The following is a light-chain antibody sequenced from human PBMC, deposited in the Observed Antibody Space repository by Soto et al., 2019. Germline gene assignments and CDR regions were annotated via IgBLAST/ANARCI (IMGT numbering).Light chain of an antibody. Sequence: ELVLTQSPGTLSLSPVERATLSCRASQSVSSNLAWYQQKPGQAPRLLIYGASTRATGIPARFSGSGSGTEFTLTISSLQSEDFAVYHCQQYNNWPWTFGQGTKLDI. V-gene: IGKV3-15*01. CDR1: QSVSSN. CDR2: GAS. CDR3: QQYNNWPWT. J-gene: IGKJ1*01.